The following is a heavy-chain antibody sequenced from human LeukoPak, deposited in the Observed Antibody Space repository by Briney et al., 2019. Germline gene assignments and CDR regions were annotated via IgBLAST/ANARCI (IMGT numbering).Heavy chain of an antibody. CDR1: GYTFTGYY. CDR3: ARVLDDSGGYYFILGAFDI. CDR2: INPNSGGT. J-gene: IGHJ3*02. D-gene: IGHD3-22*01. Sequence: ASVKVSCKASGYTFTGYYMHWVRQAPGQGLEWMGWINPNSGGTNYAQKFQGRVTMTRDTSISTAYMELSRLRSDDTAVYYCARVLDDSGGYYFILGAFDIWGLGTMVTVSS. V-gene: IGHV1-2*02.